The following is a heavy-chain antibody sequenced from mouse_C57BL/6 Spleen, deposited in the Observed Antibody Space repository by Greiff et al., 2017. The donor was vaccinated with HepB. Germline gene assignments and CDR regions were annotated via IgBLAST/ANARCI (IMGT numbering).Heavy chain of an antibody. CDR1: GFSFNTYA. CDR2: IRSKSNNYAT. CDR3: VRQWGGYFDY. Sequence: EVQLVESGGGLVQPKGSLKLSCAASGFSFNTYAMNWVRQAPGKGLEWVARIRSKSNNYATYYADSVKDRFTISRDDSESMLYLQMNNLKTEDTAMYYCVRQWGGYFDYWGQGTTLTVSS. J-gene: IGHJ2*01. V-gene: IGHV10-1*01.